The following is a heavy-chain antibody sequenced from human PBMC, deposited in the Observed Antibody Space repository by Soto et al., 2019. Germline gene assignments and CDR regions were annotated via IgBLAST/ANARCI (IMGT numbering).Heavy chain of an antibody. CDR3: AKARGSGSFDY. J-gene: IGHJ4*02. CDR1: GFTFSTYA. Sequence: GSLRLSCEASGFTFSTYAMSWVRQAPGQGLEWVSAISGSGTNTYYVDSVKGRFTISRDNSKITLYLQMNSLRAEDTAVYYCAKARGSGSFDYWGQGTLVTVSS. D-gene: IGHD3-10*01. CDR2: ISGSGTNT. V-gene: IGHV3-23*01.